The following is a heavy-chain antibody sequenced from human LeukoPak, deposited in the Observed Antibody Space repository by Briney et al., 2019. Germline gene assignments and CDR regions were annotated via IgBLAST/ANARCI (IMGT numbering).Heavy chain of an antibody. D-gene: IGHD6-13*01. J-gene: IGHJ4*02. CDR1: GGSISSSYYY. CDR2: IYYSGST. V-gene: IGHV4-61*01. Sequence: SETLSLTCTVSGGSISSSYYYWSWIRQPPGEGLEWIGCIYYSGSTNYNPSLKSRVTISVDTSKNQFTLKLSSVTAADTAVYYCARRRYSNSWYIDYWGQGTLVTVSS. CDR3: ARRRYSNSWYIDY.